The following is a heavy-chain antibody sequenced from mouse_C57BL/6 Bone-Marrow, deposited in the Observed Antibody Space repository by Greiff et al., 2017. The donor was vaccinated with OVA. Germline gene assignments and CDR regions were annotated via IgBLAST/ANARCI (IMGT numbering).Heavy chain of an antibody. J-gene: IGHJ1*03. D-gene: IGHD1-1*01. CDR2: INYDGSST. V-gene: IGHV5-16*01. CDR1: GFTFSDYY. CDR3: ARRAYGRLWYCDV. Sequence: EVKLMESEGGLVQPGSSMKLSCTASGFTFSDYYMAWVRQVPEKGLEWVATINYDGSSTYYLDSLKSRFIISRDNAKNILYLQVSSLKSEDTATYYCARRAYGRLWYCDVWGTGTTVTVSS.